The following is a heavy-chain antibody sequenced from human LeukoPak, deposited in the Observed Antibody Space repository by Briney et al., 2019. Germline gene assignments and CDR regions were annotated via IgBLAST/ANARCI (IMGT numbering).Heavy chain of an antibody. Sequence: PGGSLRLSCAASGFTFSSYAMSWVRQAPGKGLEWVSAISGSGGSTYYADSVKGRFTISRENSKNTLYLQMNSLRAEDTAVYYCAKDNAPIRYFDWLYLDYWGQGTLVTVSS. CDR3: AKDNAPIRYFDWLYLDY. V-gene: IGHV3-23*01. CDR2: ISGSGGST. J-gene: IGHJ4*02. D-gene: IGHD3-9*01. CDR1: GFTFSSYA.